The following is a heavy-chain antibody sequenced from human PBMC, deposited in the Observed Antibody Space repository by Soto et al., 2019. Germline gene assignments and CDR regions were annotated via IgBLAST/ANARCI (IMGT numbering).Heavy chain of an antibody. Sequence: SETLSLTCTVSGGTSGTHFWNWIRQPPGKGLEWIGYFFYRGTTNYNPSLKSRVTISEDTSKNQFSLRLTSVTPADTAVYYCARSPQYTHGWNGAFDYWGLGTLVTVSS. D-gene: IGHD1-1*01. CDR2: FFYRGTT. CDR1: GGTSGTHF. J-gene: IGHJ4*02. CDR3: ARSPQYTHGWNGAFDY. V-gene: IGHV4-59*11.